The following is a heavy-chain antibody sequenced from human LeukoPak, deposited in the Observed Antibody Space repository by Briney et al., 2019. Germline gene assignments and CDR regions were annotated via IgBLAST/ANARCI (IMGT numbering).Heavy chain of an antibody. Sequence: GGSLRLSCAASGFTFSHYEMNWVRQAPGKGLEWVSYITSSGTTIYYADSVKGRFTISRDNAKNSLYLQMNSLRAEDTAVCYCAVRFRGYSYGYDYWGQGTLVTVSS. J-gene: IGHJ4*02. D-gene: IGHD5-18*01. V-gene: IGHV3-48*03. CDR3: AVRFRGYSYGYDY. CDR1: GFTFSHYE. CDR2: ITSSGTTI.